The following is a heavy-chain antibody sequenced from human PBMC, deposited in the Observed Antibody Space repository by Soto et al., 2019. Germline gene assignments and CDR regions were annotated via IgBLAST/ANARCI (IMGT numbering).Heavy chain of an antibody. CDR2: INPNTGGT. Sequence: QVLLVQSGAEVKRPGTSVKVSCKASGYIFNSYYVHWVRQVPGQGLEWMGWINPNTGGTNYAQRFEGRVNITRDTSISTGYMELSRLTSDDTAIYFCARVRPRREFDPWGQGTLVTVSS. CDR3: ARVRPRREFDP. CDR1: GYIFNSYY. V-gene: IGHV1-2*02. J-gene: IGHJ5*02.